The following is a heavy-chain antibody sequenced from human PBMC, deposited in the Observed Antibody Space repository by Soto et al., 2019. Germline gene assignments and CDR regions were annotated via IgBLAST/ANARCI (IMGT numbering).Heavy chain of an antibody. V-gene: IGHV1-69*02. CDR2: IIPILGIA. J-gene: IGHJ4*02. D-gene: IGHD2-2*01. Sequence: SVKVSCKASGGTFSSYTISWVRQAPGQGLEWMGRIIPILGIANYAQKFQGRVTITADKSTSTAYMELSSLRSEDTAVYYCASSPNHCSSTSCYVNIDYWGQGTLVTVSS. CDR3: ASSPNHCSSTSCYVNIDY. CDR1: GGTFSSYT.